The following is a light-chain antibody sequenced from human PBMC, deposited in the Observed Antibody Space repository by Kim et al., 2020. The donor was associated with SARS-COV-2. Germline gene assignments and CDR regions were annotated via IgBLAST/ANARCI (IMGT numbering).Light chain of an antibody. J-gene: IGKJ4*01. CDR2: DAS. V-gene: IGKV3-11*01. CDR1: QSVSTY. CDR3: QQRSNWPPALT. Sequence: PGERATLPCRASQSVSTYLAWYQHKPGQGPRLLIYDASIRATGIPDRFSGSGSGTDFTLTISSLESEDFAVYYCQQRSNWPPALTFGGGTKVDIK.